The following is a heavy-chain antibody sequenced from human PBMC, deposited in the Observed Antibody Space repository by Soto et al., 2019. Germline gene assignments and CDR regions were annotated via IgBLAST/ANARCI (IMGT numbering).Heavy chain of an antibody. D-gene: IGHD3-3*01. V-gene: IGHV1-3*01. CDR3: ASGYDFWSGGAYMDV. J-gene: IGHJ6*03. CDR2: INAGNGNT. Sequence: QVQLVQSGAEVKKPGASVKVSCKASGYTFTSYAMHWVRQAPGQRLEWMGWINAGNGNTKYSQKFQGRVTITRDTSASTAYMELSSLRSEDTAVYYCASGYDFWSGGAYMDVWGKGTMVTVSS. CDR1: GYTFTSYA.